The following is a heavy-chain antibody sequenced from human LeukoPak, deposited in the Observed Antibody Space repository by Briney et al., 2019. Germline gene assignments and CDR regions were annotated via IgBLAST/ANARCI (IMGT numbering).Heavy chain of an antibody. CDR3: ARGIWSARTVDYYLDC. J-gene: IGHJ4*02. CDR2: INAGNGHT. CDR1: GYTFSNYA. V-gene: IGHV1-3*01. Sequence: ASETVSCKASGYTFSNYAIHWVRQAPGQRFEWMGWINAGNGHTKYSQNFQGRVTITRDSSASTAYMELSSLTSEDTAVYYCARGIWSARTVDYYLDCWGQGTLVTVSS. D-gene: IGHD2-21*01.